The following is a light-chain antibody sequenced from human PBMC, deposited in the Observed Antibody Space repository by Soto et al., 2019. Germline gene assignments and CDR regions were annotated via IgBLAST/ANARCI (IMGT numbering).Light chain of an antibody. Sequence: IVMTQSPDSLAVPLGERATINCKSSQSVLYSSNNKNYLAWYQQKPGQPPKLLIYWASTRESGVPDRFSGSGSGTDFTLTISSLQAADVAVYYCQQYYSTPRTLGQGTRLEIK. CDR1: QSVLYSSNNKNY. V-gene: IGKV4-1*01. J-gene: IGKJ5*01. CDR3: QQYYSTPRT. CDR2: WAS.